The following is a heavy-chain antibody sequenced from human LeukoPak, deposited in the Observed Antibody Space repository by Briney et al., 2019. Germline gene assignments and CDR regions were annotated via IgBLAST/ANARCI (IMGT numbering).Heavy chain of an antibody. J-gene: IGHJ6*02. CDR1: GFTFSSYG. CDR3: AKDGRGVRTMAATYYYYYGMDV. CDR2: IRYDGSNK. V-gene: IGHV3-30*02. D-gene: IGHD6-25*01. Sequence: GGSLRLSCAASGFTFSSYGMHWVRQAPGKVLEWVAFIRYDGSNKYYADSVKGRFTISRDNSKNTLYLQMNSLRAEDTAVYYCAKDGRGVRTMAATYYYYYGMDVWGQGTTVTVSS.